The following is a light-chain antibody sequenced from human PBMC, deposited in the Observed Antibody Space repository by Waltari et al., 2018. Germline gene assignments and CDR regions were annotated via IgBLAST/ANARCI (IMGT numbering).Light chain of an antibody. V-gene: IGKV1-39*01. CDR2: SAS. Sequence: DIQMTQSPSSLSAAVGDRVTITCRASQNIRTYLNWYQQKPGRAPNLLIHSASSLQSGVPSRFSGSGSGTDFTLTISSLQSEDFATYYCQQSSSSPWTFGQGTKVVI. J-gene: IGKJ1*01. CDR3: QQSSSSPWT. CDR1: QNIRTY.